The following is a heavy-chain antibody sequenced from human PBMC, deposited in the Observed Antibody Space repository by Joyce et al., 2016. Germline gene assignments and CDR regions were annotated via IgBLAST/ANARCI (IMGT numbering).Heavy chain of an antibody. V-gene: IGHV2-5*02. D-gene: IGHD6-19*01. J-gene: IGHJ5*02. CDR1: GLSHTTNDVG. CDR2: VYWDYEK. CDR3: AFKNSSGWKNWFDP. Sequence: QITLKESGPTLVKPTQTLTLTCSFSGLSHTTNDVGVGWIRQPPGKALEWLAVVYWDYEKRYSPSLKSRLTITKDTSKNPVVLTMTNLDPVDTATYYCAFKNSSGWKNWFDPWGQGTLVTVSS.